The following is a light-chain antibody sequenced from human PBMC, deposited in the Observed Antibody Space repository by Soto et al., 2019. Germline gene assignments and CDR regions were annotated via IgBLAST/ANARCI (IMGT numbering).Light chain of an antibody. CDR3: SSYTTGRSLPWV. V-gene: IGLV2-14*01. CDR2: GVN. CDR1: TNDIGTYEY. J-gene: IGLJ1*01. Sequence: QSALTQPASVSGSPGQSITISCTGSTNDIGTYEYVSWHQHHPGKAPKLVIFGVNDRPSGISDRFSGSKSGNTASLTISGLQLEDEAVYYCSSYTTGRSLPWVFGTGTKVTVL.